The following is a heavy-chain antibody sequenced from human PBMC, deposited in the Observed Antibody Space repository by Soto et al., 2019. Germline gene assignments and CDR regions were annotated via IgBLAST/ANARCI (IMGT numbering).Heavy chain of an antibody. D-gene: IGHD6-6*01. CDR3: AKDRTVAARTFDY. J-gene: IGHJ4*02. CDR2: ISTSIDAT. CDR1: GFAFSNYA. V-gene: IGHV3-23*01. Sequence: GGSLRLSCAASGFAFSNYAMHWVRQAPGKGLEWVSSISTSIDATYYADSVKGRFTISRDDSKNTLYLQMNSLRAEDSAVYYCAKDRTVAARTFDYWGQGTQVTVSS.